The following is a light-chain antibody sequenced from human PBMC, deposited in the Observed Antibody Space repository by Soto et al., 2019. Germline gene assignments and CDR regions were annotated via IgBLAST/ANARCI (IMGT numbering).Light chain of an antibody. V-gene: IGLV3-1*01. CDR3: QACDSSTAV. J-gene: IGLJ1*01. Sequence: SYELTQPSSVSVSPGQKASITSSGDKLGDKYACWYQQKPGQSPVLVIYQDSKRPSGIPERFSGSNSGNTATLTISGTQAMDEADYYCQACDSSTAVFGTGTKVTVL. CDR1: KLGDKY. CDR2: QDS.